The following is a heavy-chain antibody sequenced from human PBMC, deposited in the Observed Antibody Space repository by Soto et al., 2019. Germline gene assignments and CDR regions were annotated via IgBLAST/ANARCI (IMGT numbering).Heavy chain of an antibody. J-gene: IGHJ4*02. CDR2: IRSKANSYAT. CDR1: GFTFSGSA. V-gene: IGHV3-73*01. Sequence: PGGSLRLSCAASGFTFSGSAMHWVRQASGKGLEWVGRIRSKANSYATAYAASVKGRFTISRDDSKNTAYLQMNSLKTEDTAVYYCTTQAYCSGGSCHYWGQGTLVTVSS. D-gene: IGHD2-15*01. CDR3: TTQAYCSGGSCHY.